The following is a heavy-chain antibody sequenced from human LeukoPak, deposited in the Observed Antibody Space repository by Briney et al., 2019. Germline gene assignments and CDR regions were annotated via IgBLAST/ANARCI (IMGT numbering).Heavy chain of an antibody. CDR2: ISASGGTT. CDR1: GFTFSGYA. CDR3: AKAILMLYVTLDC. Sequence: GGSLRLSCAASGFTFSGYAMSWVRQAPGKGLEWGSGISASGGTTYYADSVKGRFTISRDNSKNTMYLQLNNLRAEDTAAFYCAKAILMLYVTLDCWGQGSLVTVSS. D-gene: IGHD2-8*01. V-gene: IGHV3-23*01. J-gene: IGHJ4*02.